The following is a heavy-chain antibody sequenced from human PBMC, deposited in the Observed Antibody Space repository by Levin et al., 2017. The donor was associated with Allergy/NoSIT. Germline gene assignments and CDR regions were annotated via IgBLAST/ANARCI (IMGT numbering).Heavy chain of an antibody. V-gene: IGHV4-34*01. D-gene: IGHD3-10*01. Sequence: SETLSLTCAVYGGSFSGYYWSWIRQPPGKGLEWIGEINHSGSTNYNPSLKSRVTISVDTSKNQFSLKLSSVTAADTAVFYCARGRSKGSGSLIFDYWGQGTLVTVSS. CDR2: INHSGST. J-gene: IGHJ4*02. CDR3: ARGRSKGSGSLIFDY. CDR1: GGSFSGYY.